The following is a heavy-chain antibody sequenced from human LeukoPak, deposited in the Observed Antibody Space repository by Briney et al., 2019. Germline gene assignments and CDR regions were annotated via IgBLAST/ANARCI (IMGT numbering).Heavy chain of an antibody. CDR1: GFTFNTYA. J-gene: IGHJ4*02. Sequence: PGGSLRLSCAASGFTFNTYAMHWVRQAPGKGLEWVAVITYDGSNEYYADSVKGRFTVSRDDSKNTLYLQMNSLRAEDTAVYYGFDYWGQGTLVTVSS. CDR3: FDY. V-gene: IGHV3-30-3*01. CDR2: ITYDGSNE.